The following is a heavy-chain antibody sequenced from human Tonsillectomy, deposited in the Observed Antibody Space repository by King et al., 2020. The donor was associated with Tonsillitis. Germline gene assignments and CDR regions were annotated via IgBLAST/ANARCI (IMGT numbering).Heavy chain of an antibody. V-gene: IGHV3-23*04. J-gene: IGHJ5*02. CDR1: GFTFSSYA. D-gene: IGHD3-22*01. CDR3: AKVRPYYYDLREIWFDP. Sequence: VQLVESGGGLVQPGGSLRLSCAASGFTFSSYAMSWVRQAPGKGLEWVSAVSGSGGSTYYADSVKGRFTISRDNSKNTLYLQMNSLRAEDTAVYYCAKVRPYYYDLREIWFDPWGQGTLVTVSS. CDR2: VSGSGGST.